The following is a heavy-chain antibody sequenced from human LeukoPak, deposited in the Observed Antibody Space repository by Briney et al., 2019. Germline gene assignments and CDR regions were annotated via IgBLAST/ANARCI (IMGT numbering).Heavy chain of an antibody. D-gene: IGHD3-9*01. V-gene: IGHV4-39*01. CDR3: ARRPFDWLLYYFDY. J-gene: IGHJ4*02. CDR2: IYYSGST. Sequence: SETLSLTCTVSGGSISSSSYYWGWIRQPPGKGLEWIGSIYYSGSTYYNPSLKSRVTISVDTSKNQFSLKLSSVTAADTAVYYCARRPFDWLLYYFDYWGQGTLVTVSS. CDR1: GGSISSSSYY.